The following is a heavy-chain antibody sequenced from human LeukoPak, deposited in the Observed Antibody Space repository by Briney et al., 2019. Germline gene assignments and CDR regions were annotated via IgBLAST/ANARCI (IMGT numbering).Heavy chain of an antibody. CDR1: GFAFSNYN. J-gene: IGHJ6*03. CDR2: ISSGSSLI. V-gene: IGHV3-48*01. D-gene: IGHD5-24*01. CDR3: ARWPDAVATNYLLFYYMDV. Sequence: GGSLRLSCAASGFAFSNYNMNWVRQAPGKGLEWISSISSGSSLINYADSVKGRFTISRDNAKNALYLQMSSLRVEDTALYYCARWPDAVATNYLLFYYMDVWGVGTAVTVS.